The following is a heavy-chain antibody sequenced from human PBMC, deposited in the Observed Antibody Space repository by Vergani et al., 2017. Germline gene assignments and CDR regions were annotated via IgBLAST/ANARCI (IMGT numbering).Heavy chain of an antibody. D-gene: IGHD3-16*01. CDR2: INHSGST. J-gene: IGHJ2*01. CDR1: GGSFSGYY. CDR3: ARHLGRQGGRYFDL. Sequence: QVQLQQWGAGLLKPSETLSLTCAVYGGSFSGYYWSWIRQPPGKGLEWIGEINHSGSTNYNPSLKSRVTISVDTSKNQFSLKLSSVTAADTAVYYCARHLGRQGGRYFDLWGRGTLVTVSS. V-gene: IGHV4-34*01.